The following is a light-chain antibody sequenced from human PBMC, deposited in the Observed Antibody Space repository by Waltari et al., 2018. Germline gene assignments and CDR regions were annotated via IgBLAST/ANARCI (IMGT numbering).Light chain of an antibody. CDR3: QQTTSFPLT. CDR1: QDISGW. CDR2: GAN. J-gene: IGKJ4*01. V-gene: IGKV1-12*01. Sequence: DIQMTQSPSSASASVGDRVTITGRASQDISGWLGWYQQKLGKAPKRLIFGANSLQSGVPSRFSGSGSGTDFNLTISRLQPEDFATYYCQQTTSFPLTFGGGTKVEI.